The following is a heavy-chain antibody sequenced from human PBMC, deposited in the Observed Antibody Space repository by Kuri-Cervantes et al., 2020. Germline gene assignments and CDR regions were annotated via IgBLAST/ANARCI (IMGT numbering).Heavy chain of an antibody. CDR3: AADRAYYDNVWGSTRAEYFQH. V-gene: IGHV1-69*05. D-gene: IGHD3-16*01. CDR1: GGTFSSYA. Sequence: SVKVSCKASGGTFSSYAISWVRQAPGQGLEWMGGIIPIFGTANYAQKFQGRVTITTDESTSTAYMELSSLRSEDTAVYYCAADRAYYDNVWGSTRAEYFQHWGQGTQVTVSS. CDR2: IIPIFGTA. J-gene: IGHJ1*01.